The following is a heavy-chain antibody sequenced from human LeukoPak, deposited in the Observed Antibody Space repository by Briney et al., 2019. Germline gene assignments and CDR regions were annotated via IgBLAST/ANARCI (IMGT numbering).Heavy chain of an antibody. V-gene: IGHV4-4*09. CDR3: ARGRYNWNYGGQKDPLWHFDY. D-gene: IGHD1-7*01. CDR1: GDSISSYG. J-gene: IGHJ4*02. Sequence: ASETLSLTCTVSGDSISSYGWNWVRQPPGKGLEWIGYIYTSGSTDYNLSLKSRVTMSVDTSKNQFSLKLSSVTAADTAVYYCARGRYNWNYGGQKDPLWHFDYWGQGTLVTVSS. CDR2: IYTSGST.